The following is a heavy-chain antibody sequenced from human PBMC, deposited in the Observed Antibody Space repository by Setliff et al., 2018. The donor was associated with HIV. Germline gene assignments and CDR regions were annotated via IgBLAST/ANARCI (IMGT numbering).Heavy chain of an antibody. CDR3: ATLDPSGGNFLAY. D-gene: IGHD2-21*02. V-gene: IGHV4-4*09. CDR2: IHASGKA. CDR1: GDTDFY. Sequence: SETLSLTCTVSGDTDFYWSWIRQSPGKGLGWIGYIHASGKANYNPSLKSRVTISLDTSKMQFSLRLTSVTAADTAVYYCATLDPSGGNFLAYWGQGTLVTVSS. J-gene: IGHJ4*02.